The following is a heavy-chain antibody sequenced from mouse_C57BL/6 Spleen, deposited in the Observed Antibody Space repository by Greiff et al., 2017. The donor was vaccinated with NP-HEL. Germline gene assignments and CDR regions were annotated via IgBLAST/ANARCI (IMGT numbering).Heavy chain of an antibody. J-gene: IGHJ1*03. CDR2: IYPGSGST. Sequence: QVQLQQSGAELVKPGASVKMSCKASGYTFTSYWITWVKQRPGQGLEWIGDIYPGSGSTNYNEKFKSKATLTVDTSSSTAYMQLSSLTAEDSAVYYCARPIYYDYGPWYCDGWGTGTTVTVSA. CDR3: ARPIYYDYGPWYCDG. CDR1: GYTFTSYW. V-gene: IGHV1-55*01. D-gene: IGHD2-4*01.